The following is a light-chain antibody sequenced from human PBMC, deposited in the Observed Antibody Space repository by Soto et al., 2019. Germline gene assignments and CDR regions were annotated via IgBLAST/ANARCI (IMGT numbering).Light chain of an antibody. Sequence: QSALTQPASVSGSPGQSIIISCSGSSNDVGGYNLVSWYQHHPDKAPKVIIYEGTKRPSGLSTRFSGSKSGNTASLTISGRQAEDEGDYYCCSYAGGRTHVSGSGTKVTVL. J-gene: IGLJ1*01. V-gene: IGLV2-23*01. CDR1: SNDVGGYNL. CDR2: EGT. CDR3: CSYAGGRTHV.